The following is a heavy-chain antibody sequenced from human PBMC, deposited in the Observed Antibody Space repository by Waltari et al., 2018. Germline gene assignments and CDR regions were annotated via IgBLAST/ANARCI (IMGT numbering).Heavy chain of an antibody. CDR3: ARDRKYSSGWSGIGFDP. J-gene: IGHJ5*02. CDR1: GGSFSGSS. D-gene: IGHD6-19*01. V-gene: IGHV4-34*01. Sequence: QVQLQQWGAGLLKPSETLSLPCAVYGGSFSGSSWSWIRQPPGKGLGWIGEINHRGSTNYNPALKSRVTISVDTSKNQFSLKLSSVTAADTAVYYCARDRKYSSGWSGIGFDPWGQGTLVTVSS. CDR2: INHRGST.